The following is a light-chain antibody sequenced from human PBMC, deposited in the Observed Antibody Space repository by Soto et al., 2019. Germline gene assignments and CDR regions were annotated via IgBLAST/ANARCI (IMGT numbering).Light chain of an antibody. V-gene: IGKV1-13*02. CDR1: QVINSF. Sequence: AIQLAQSPSSLSASVGDRVTITCRASQVINSFLAWYQQKPGKAPKLLIYAASSLQTGVPSRFSGSGSATDFTLTINSLQPGDFATYYCQQTDSYPSTFGGGTKV. CDR3: QQTDSYPST. J-gene: IGKJ4*01. CDR2: AAS.